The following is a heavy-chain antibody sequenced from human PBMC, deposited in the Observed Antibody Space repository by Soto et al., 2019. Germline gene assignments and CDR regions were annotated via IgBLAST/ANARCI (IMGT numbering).Heavy chain of an antibody. Sequence: QITLKESGPTLVKPTQTLTLTYTFSGFSLSTSGVGVGWIRQPPGKALEWLALIYWNDDKRYSPSLKSRLTITKDTSKNQVVLTMTNMDPVDTATYYYAHRGWIEDYYYYYGMDVWGQGTTVTVSS. CDR2: IYWNDDK. CDR1: GFSLSTSGVG. CDR3: AHRGWIEDYYYYYGMDV. J-gene: IGHJ6*02. D-gene: IGHD5-12*01. V-gene: IGHV2-5*01.